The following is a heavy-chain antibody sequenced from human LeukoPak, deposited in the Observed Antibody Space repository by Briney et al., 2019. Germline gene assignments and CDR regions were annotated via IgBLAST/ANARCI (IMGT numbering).Heavy chain of an antibody. CDR3: AKGPSITMVRGGQWYYYMDV. V-gene: IGHV1-46*01. J-gene: IGHJ6*03. CDR2: INPSGGST. CDR1: GYAFTSSY. Sequence: ASVKVSCKASGYAFTSSYMQGVRQAPGQGLEWMGIINPSGGSTNYAQKPQGSVTMTRDTSTRTVYMELRRTRSQDTAPCYCAKGPSITMVRGGQWYYYMDVWGKGTTVTISS. D-gene: IGHD3-10*01.